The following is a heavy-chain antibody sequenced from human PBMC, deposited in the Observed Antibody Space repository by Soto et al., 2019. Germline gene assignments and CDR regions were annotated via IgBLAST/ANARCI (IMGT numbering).Heavy chain of an antibody. CDR3: ARDLAPFWSGSGDVLGHAFDI. Sequence: QVQLQESGPGLVKPSQTLSLTCTVSGGSISSGGYYWSWIRQHPGKGLEWIGYIYYSGSTYYNPSLKSRVTISVDTSKNQFSLKLSSVTAADTAVYYCARDLAPFWSGSGDVLGHAFDIWGQGTMVTVSS. CDR1: GGSISSGGYY. D-gene: IGHD3-3*01. J-gene: IGHJ3*02. CDR2: IYYSGST. V-gene: IGHV4-31*03.